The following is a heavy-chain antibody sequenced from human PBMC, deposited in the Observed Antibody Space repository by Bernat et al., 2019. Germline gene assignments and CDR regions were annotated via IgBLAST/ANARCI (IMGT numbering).Heavy chain of an antibody. V-gene: IGHV3-53*01. CDR2: ISTGDST. CDR3: ARIQPSVERHDAFDI. CDR1: GFSVSVHY. D-gene: IGHD1-1*01. J-gene: IGHJ3*02. Sequence: DVQLVESGGGLFQPGGSLKLSCAASGFSVSVHYMTWVRPAPGRGLGWVSIISTGDSTYYADSVKGRFTISRDTSKNTLYLQMNSVRVEDTATYFCARIQPSVERHDAFDIWGRGTSVTVSS.